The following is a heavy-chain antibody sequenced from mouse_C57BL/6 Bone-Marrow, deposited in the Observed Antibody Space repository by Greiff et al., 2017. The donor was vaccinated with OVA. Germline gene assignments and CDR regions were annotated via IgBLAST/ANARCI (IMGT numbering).Heavy chain of an antibody. CDR1: GFTFSSYA. V-gene: IGHV5-4*03. Sequence: EVKLMESGGGLVKPGGSLKLSCAASGFTFSSYAMSWVRQTPEKRLEWVATISDGGSYTYYPDNVKGRFTISRDNAKNNLYLQMSHLKSEDTAMYYCARAPGCYGSSFDYWGQGTTLTVSS. J-gene: IGHJ2*01. CDR3: ARAPGCYGSSFDY. CDR2: ISDGGSYT. D-gene: IGHD1-1*01.